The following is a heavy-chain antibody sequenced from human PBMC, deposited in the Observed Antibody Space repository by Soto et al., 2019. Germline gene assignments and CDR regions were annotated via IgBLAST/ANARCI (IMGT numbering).Heavy chain of an antibody. Sequence: QVQLVESGGGVVQPGRSLRLSCAASGFTFSNYGMQWVRQAPGKGLEWVAVIWNDGSNKYYADSVKGRFTISRDNSKNKLNLQMNSLRIEDTAVYSGAKIDRGDKAASDYYYYGMDVWGQGTTVSVSS. D-gene: IGHD3-10*01. CDR1: GFTFSNYG. CDR3: AKIDRGDKAASDYYYYGMDV. CDR2: IWNDGSNK. J-gene: IGHJ6*02. V-gene: IGHV3-33*06.